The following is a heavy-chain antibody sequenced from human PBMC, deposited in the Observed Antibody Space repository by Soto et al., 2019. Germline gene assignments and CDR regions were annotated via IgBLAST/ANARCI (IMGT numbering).Heavy chain of an antibody. D-gene: IGHD1-1*01. CDR2: IYHTGST. Sequence: PSETLSLTCSVSGDPVSSGSYYWTWVRQHPVKGLEWIGYIYHTGSTYYNPSLQSRLIMSIDTSKNQFSLHLYSVTAADTAVYFCAAKLRTPHYFDFWGPGSLVTVSS. J-gene: IGHJ4*02. CDR3: AAKLRTPHYFDF. V-gene: IGHV4-31*03. CDR1: GDPVSSGSYY.